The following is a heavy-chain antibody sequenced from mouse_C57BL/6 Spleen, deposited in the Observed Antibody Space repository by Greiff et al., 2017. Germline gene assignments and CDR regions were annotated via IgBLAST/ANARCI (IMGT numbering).Heavy chain of an antibody. CDR1: GYTFTSYW. D-gene: IGHD1-1*01. V-gene: IGHV1-69*01. CDR3: ARITTEVGGAMDD. CDR2: IDPSDSYT. J-gene: IGHJ4*01. Sequence: QVQLQQPGAELVMPGASVKLSCKASGYTFTSYWMHWVKQRPGQGLEWIGEIDPSDSYTNYNQKFKGKSTLTVDKSSSTAYMQLSSLTSEDAAVDYCARITTEVGGAMDDWGQGTSVTVSS.